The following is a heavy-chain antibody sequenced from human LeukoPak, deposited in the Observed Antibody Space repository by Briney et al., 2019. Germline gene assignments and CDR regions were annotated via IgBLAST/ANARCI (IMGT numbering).Heavy chain of an antibody. V-gene: IGHV4-59*12. CDR2: IYYSGST. J-gene: IGHJ4*02. CDR3: ARDRYYDSSGILDY. CDR1: GGSISGYS. Sequence: SETLSLTCTVSGGSISGYSWSWIRQSPGKGLEWIGYIYYSGSTNYNPSLKSRVTISVDTSKNQFSLKLSSVTAADTAVYYCARDRYYDSSGILDYWGQGTLVTVSS. D-gene: IGHD3-22*01.